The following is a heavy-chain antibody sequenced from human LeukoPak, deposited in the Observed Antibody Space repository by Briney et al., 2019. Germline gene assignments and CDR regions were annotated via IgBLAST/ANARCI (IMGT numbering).Heavy chain of an antibody. CDR3: ASCSGGSCWGWYYLDY. CDR2: LGGSGDST. J-gene: IGHJ4*02. Sequence: PGGSLRLSCAASGFTFSSYAMSWVRQVPGKGRGWASALGGSGDSTYYADSVKGRFTISRDNSKNTLYLQMNSLRVEDTAVYYCASCSGGSCWGWYYLDYWGQGTLVTVSS. V-gene: IGHV3-23*01. D-gene: IGHD2-15*01. CDR1: GFTFSSYA.